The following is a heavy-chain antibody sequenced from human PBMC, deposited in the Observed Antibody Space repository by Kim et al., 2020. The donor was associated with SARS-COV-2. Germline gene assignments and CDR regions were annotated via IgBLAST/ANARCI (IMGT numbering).Heavy chain of an antibody. J-gene: IGHJ4*02. D-gene: IGHD3-16*01. V-gene: IGHV3-23*01. Sequence: GERKYEADSVKGRFTISRDTSRNQLYLQMEGLRAEDTALYYCEGGGRSLDSWGQGTLVTVSS. CDR3: EGGGRSLDS. CDR2: GERK.